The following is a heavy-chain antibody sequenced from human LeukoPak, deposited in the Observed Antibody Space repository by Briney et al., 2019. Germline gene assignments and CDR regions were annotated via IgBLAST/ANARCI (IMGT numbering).Heavy chain of an antibody. CDR1: GFTFSSYW. CDR2: INTDGSST. V-gene: IGHV3-74*01. D-gene: IGHD6-6*01. J-gene: IGHJ4*02. CDR3: ARSGGSSSLGY. Sequence: GGSLRLSCAASGFTFSSYWTHWVRQAPGKGLVWVSHINTDGSSTTYADPVKGRLTISRDNAKSTLYLQMNSLRAEDTAVYYCARSGGSSSLGYWGQGTLVTVSS.